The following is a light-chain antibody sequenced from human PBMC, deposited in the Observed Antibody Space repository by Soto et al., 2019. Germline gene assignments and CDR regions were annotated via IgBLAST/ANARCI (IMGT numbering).Light chain of an antibody. Sequence: PGERVTLSCGASQRVSSSYLTWYQQKPGQAPRLLIYGASTRATSIPARFSGSGSGTDFTLTISSLQPEDFAVYYCQQDYNLPLYTFGQGTKLEIK. J-gene: IGKJ2*01. CDR2: GAS. V-gene: IGKV3D-7*01. CDR3: QQDYNLPLYT. CDR1: QRVSSSY.